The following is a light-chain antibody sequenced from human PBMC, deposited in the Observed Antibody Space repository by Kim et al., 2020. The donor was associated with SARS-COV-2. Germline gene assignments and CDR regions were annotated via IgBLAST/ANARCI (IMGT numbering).Light chain of an antibody. CDR1: QRVSTN. CDR2: GAS. J-gene: IGKJ2*01. CDR3: QQYNNWPQT. V-gene: IGKV3-15*01. Sequence: SVSPGKTVTLSCRTSQRVSTNLASYQQKPGQAPRLLIYGASMRAAGTPAKFSGSGSWTEFTLTISSLQSEDFAVYFCQQYNNWPQTFGQGTKLEI.